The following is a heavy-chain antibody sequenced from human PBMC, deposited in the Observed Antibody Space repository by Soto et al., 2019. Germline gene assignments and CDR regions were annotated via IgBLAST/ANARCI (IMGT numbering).Heavy chain of an antibody. D-gene: IGHD6-13*01. CDR1: GFTFTSSA. Sequence: SVKVSCKASGFTFTSSAVQWVRQARGQRLEWIGWIVVGSGNTNYAQKFQERVTITRDMSTSTAYMELSSLRSEDTAVYYCAAEVTAAGTLYYYYGMDVWGQGTTVTVS. V-gene: IGHV1-58*01. J-gene: IGHJ6*02. CDR2: IVVGSGNT. CDR3: AAEVTAAGTLYYYYGMDV.